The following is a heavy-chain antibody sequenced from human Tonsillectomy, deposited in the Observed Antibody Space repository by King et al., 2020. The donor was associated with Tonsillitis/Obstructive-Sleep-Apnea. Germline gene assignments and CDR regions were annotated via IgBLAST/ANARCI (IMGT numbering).Heavy chain of an antibody. CDR1: GFTFSTYG. Sequence: HVQLVESGGGVVQPGRSLRLSCAASGFTFSTYGMHWVRQAPGKGLEWVAVIWYDGSNRNYADSVKGRFTISRDNSKNTLYLQMNSLRAEDTAVYYCARSSKLVRVEEPVAIDYWGQGALVTVSS. CDR2: IWYDGSNR. J-gene: IGHJ4*02. D-gene: IGHD2-2*02. V-gene: IGHV3-33*01. CDR3: ARSSKLVRVEEPVAIDY.